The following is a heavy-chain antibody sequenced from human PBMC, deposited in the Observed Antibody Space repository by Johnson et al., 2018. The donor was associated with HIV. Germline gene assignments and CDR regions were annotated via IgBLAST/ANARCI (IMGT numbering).Heavy chain of an antibody. D-gene: IGHD5-18*01. CDR3: ATRAFTTMAEDDAFDI. Sequence: VQLVESGGGLVQPGRSLRLSCVASGFTFDDYAMHWVRQVSGKGLEWVSGISWNSGSIGYADSVKGRFTISRDNSKNTLYLQMNSLRAEDTAVYYCATRAFTTMAEDDAFDIWGQGTMVTVSS. CDR1: GFTFDDYA. V-gene: IGHV3-9*01. CDR2: ISWNSGSI. J-gene: IGHJ3*02.